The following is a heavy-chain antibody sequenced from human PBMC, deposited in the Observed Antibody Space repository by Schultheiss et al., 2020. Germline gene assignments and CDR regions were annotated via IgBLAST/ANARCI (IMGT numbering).Heavy chain of an antibody. Sequence: SATLSLTCTVSGGSISSSSYYWGWIRQPPGKGLEWIGYIYYSGSTYYNPSLKSRVTISVDTSKNQFSLKLSSVTAEDTAVYYCANSGRKGYWGQGTLVT. CDR3: ANSGRKGY. V-gene: IGHV4-31*03. D-gene: IGHD6-25*01. J-gene: IGHJ4*02. CDR1: GGSISSSSYY. CDR2: IYYSGST.